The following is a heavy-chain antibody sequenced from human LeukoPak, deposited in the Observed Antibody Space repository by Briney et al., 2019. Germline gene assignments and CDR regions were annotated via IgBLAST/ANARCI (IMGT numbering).Heavy chain of an antibody. CDR1: GGSISSYY. V-gene: IGHV4-30-4*08. D-gene: IGHD7-27*01. Sequence: SETLSLTCTVSGGSISSYYWSWIRQPPGKGLEWIGYIYYSGSTYYNPSLKSRVTISVDTSKNQFSLKLSSVTAADTAVYYCARVLGTGGLVDYWGQGTLVTVSS. CDR2: IYYSGST. J-gene: IGHJ4*02. CDR3: ARVLGTGGLVDY.